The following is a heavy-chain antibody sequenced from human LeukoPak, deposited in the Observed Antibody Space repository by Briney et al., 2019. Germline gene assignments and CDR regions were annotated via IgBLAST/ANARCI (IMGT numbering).Heavy chain of an antibody. CDR1: GGTFSSYA. J-gene: IGHJ4*02. D-gene: IGHD2-2*01. CDR3: ARDPGYCSSTSCRREYYFDY. V-gene: IGHV1-69*06. CDR2: IIPIFGTA. Sequence: SVKVSCKASGGTFSSYAISWVRQAPGQGLEWMEGIIPIFGTANYAQKFQGRVTITADKSTSTAYMELSSLRSEDTAVYYCARDPGYCSSTSCRREYYFDYWGQGTLVTVSS.